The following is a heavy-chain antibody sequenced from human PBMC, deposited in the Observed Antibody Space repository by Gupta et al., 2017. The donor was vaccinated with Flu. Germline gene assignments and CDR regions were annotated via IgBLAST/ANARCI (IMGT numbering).Heavy chain of an antibody. V-gene: IGHV3-48*01. D-gene: IGHD3-22*01. J-gene: IGHJ4*02. CDR2: IFRSGSTR. Sequence: MNWVRQAPGKGLEWISYIFRSGSTRDYADSVKDRFTISRDNAKNSMYLQMNSLRAEDTAVYYCARGYGYDSSGYYHRVFDFWGQGTLVTVSS. CDR3: ARGYGYDSSGYYHRVFDF.